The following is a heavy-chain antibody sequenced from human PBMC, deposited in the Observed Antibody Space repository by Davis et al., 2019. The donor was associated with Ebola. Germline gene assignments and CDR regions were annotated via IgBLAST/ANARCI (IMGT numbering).Heavy chain of an antibody. D-gene: IGHD4-23*01. CDR3: ARDVYGGPAPYGMDV. CDR2: INLSGGST. J-gene: IGHJ6*02. CDR1: GYTFTSYY. Sequence: AASVKVSCKASGYTFTSYYMHWVRQAPGQGLEWMGIINLSGGSTSYAQKFQGRVTMTRDTSTSTVYMELSSLRSEDTAVYYCARDVYGGPAPYGMDVWGQGTTVTVSS. V-gene: IGHV1-46*01.